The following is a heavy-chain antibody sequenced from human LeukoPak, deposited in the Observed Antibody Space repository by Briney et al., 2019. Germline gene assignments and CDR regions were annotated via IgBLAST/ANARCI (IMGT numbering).Heavy chain of an antibody. J-gene: IGHJ3*02. CDR1: GGSISSYY. Sequence: SETLSLTCTVSGGSISSYYWSWIRQPPGKGLEWIGYIYYSGSTNYNPSLKSRVTISVDTSKNQFSLKLSSVTAADTAVYYCARDLYSSSPYDAFDIWGQGTMVTVSS. CDR2: IYYSGST. V-gene: IGHV4-59*01. CDR3: ARDLYSSSPYDAFDI. D-gene: IGHD6-6*01.